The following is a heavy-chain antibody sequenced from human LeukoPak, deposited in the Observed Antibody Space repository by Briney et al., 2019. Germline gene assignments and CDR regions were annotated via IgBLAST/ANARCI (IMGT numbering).Heavy chain of an antibody. J-gene: IGHJ4*02. CDR1: GFTVSSNY. CDR3: TRGEGFYVY. D-gene: IGHD3-16*01. V-gene: IGHV3-53*01. Sequence: PGGSLRLSCAASGFTVSSNYMTWVRQAPGQGLEWVSVIYFGGTTYYADSVKGRFTISRDNSKNTVYLQMNSLRVEDTAVYYCTRGEGFYVYWGQEPLVPVSS. CDR2: IYFGGTT.